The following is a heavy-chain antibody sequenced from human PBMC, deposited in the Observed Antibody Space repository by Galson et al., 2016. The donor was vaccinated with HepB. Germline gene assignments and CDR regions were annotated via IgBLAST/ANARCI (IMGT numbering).Heavy chain of an antibody. Sequence: SVKVSCKASGYSFTTYAMHWVRQAPGQRLEWMGWINAGNANTTYSQKFQGRVTISRDTSASTASLELSSLRSEDTAVYYCARSRLLEWLLLPHFDYWGQGTPVTVSS. CDR1: GYSFTTYA. D-gene: IGHD3-3*01. J-gene: IGHJ4*02. CDR3: ARSRLLEWLLLPHFDY. CDR2: INAGNANT. V-gene: IGHV1-3*01.